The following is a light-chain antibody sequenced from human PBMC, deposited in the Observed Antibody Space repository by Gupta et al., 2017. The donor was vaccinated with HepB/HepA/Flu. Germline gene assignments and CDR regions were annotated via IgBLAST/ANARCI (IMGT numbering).Light chain of an antibody. CDR2: GAS. Sequence: EIELTQSPGTLSLSPGERATLSCRASQSVSSSYLAWYQQKPGQAPRLLIYGASSRATGIPDRFSGSGSGTDFTLTISRLEPEDFAVYYCQQYGSSLMFTFGPGTKVDIK. V-gene: IGKV3-20*01. J-gene: IGKJ3*01. CDR3: QQYGSSLMFT. CDR1: QSVSSSY.